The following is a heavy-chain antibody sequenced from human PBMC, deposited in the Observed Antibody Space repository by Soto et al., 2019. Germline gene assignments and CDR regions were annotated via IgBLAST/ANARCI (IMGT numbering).Heavy chain of an antibody. CDR1: GDIFSSYS. CDR3: ARGDMVTPFPFDS. V-gene: IGHV1-69*08. D-gene: IGHD5-12*01. J-gene: IGHJ4*02. CDR2: IIPILGRA. Sequence: QVQLVQSGAEVKKPGSSVKVSCKTSGDIFSSYSISWVRQAPGQGLEWMGRIIPILGRAKNAQKFQGRVSMTAVKSTSTVYMELTSLRSEDTAVFYCARGDMVTPFPFDSWGQGTLVTVSS.